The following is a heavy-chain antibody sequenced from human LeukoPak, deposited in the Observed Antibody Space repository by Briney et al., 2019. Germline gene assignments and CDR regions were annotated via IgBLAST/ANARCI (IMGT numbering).Heavy chain of an antibody. CDR2: IYTSGST. D-gene: IGHD3-9*01. Sequence: SETLSLTCTVSGGSISSYYWSWIRQPAGEGLEWIGRIYTSGSTNYNPSLKSRVTMSVDTSKNQFSLKLSSVTAADTAVYYCARVGYDILTGYPYYFDYWGQGTLVTVSS. CDR3: ARVGYDILTGYPYYFDY. CDR1: GGSISSYY. J-gene: IGHJ4*02. V-gene: IGHV4-4*07.